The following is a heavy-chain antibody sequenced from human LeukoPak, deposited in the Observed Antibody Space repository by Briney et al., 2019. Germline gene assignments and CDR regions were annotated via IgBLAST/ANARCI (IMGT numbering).Heavy chain of an antibody. Sequence: SETLSLTCTVSGGSISSSSYYWGWIRQPPGKVLEWIGSIYYSGSTYYNPSLKSRVTISVDTSKNQFSLKLSSVTAADTAVYYCARDRWGSSGWYYFEYWGQGTLVTVSS. CDR2: IYYSGST. D-gene: IGHD6-19*01. J-gene: IGHJ4*02. CDR1: GGSISSSSYY. CDR3: ARDRWGSSGWYYFEY. V-gene: IGHV4-39*07.